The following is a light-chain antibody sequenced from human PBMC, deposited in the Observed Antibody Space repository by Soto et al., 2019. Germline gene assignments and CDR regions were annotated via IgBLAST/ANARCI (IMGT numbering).Light chain of an antibody. V-gene: IGKV3-20*01. J-gene: IGKJ4*01. CDR2: GLS. CDR1: QSVSNNF. CDR3: QQYCCSLLS. Sequence: EIVLTQSPGTLSLSPGEGATLSCRASQSVSNNFVAWYQPWPGKAPRLLIYGLSSRASWIPDRFSGSGSGTDVTLTISRLEPEDFAVYYGQQYCCSLLSFGGGTKVEIK.